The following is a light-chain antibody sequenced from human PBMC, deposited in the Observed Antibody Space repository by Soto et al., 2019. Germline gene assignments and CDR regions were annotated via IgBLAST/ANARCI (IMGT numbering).Light chain of an antibody. J-gene: IGKJ2*01. V-gene: IGKV1-16*01. CDR2: AAS. Sequence: DIQMTQSPPSLSASVGDRVTITCRASQGIKNYLAWFQQKPGEAPKSLIYAASSLQSGVPSRFSGSGSGTYFTLTISSLQPEDFATYYCQQYNTYPLTFGRGTKLEIK. CDR3: QQYNTYPLT. CDR1: QGIKNY.